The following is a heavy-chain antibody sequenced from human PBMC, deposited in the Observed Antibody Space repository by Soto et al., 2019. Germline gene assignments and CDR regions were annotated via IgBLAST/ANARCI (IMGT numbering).Heavy chain of an antibody. D-gene: IGHD6-6*01. J-gene: IGHJ3*02. CDR2: ISAYNGNT. CDR3: AIDAPYSSSPEDHDAFDI. CDR1: GYTFTSYG. V-gene: IGHV1-18*01. Sequence: GASVKVSCKASGYTFTSYGISWVREAPGQGLEWMGWISAYNGNTNYAQKLQGRVTMTTDTSTSTAYMELRSLRSDDTAVYYCAIDAPYSSSPEDHDAFDIWGQGTMVTVSS.